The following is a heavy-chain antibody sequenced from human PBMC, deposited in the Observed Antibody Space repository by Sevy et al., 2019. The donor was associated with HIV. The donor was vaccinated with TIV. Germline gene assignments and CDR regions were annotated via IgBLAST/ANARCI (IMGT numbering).Heavy chain of an antibody. Sequence: GGSLRLSCAASGFTFSSYWMSWVRQAPGKGLEWVANIKQDGSEKYYVDSVKGRFTISRDNAKNSLYLQMNSLRAEDTAVYYCGWGFPRGGKNWFDPWGQGTLVTVSS. CDR3: GWGFPRGGKNWFDP. V-gene: IGHV3-7*01. CDR1: GFTFSSYW. CDR2: IKQDGSEK. D-gene: IGHD2-15*01. J-gene: IGHJ5*02.